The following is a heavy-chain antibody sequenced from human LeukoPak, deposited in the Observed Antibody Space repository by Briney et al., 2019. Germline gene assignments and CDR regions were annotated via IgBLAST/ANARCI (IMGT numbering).Heavy chain of an antibody. CDR2: INHSGST. D-gene: IGHD2-8*01. V-gene: IGHV4-34*01. J-gene: IGHJ4*02. Sequence: SETLSLTCAVYGGSFSGYYWSWIRQPPGKGLEGIGEINHSGSTNYNPSLKSRVTISVDTSKNQFSLKLSSVTAADTAVYYCARQYAAGRQLDYWGQGTLVTVSS. CDR3: ARQYAAGRQLDY. CDR1: GGSFSGYY.